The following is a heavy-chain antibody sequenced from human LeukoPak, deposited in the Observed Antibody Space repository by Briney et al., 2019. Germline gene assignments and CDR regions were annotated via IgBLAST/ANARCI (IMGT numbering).Heavy chain of an antibody. CDR1: GGTFSSYA. CDR2: IIPILGIA. CDR3: ARGDLRGYCSSTSCPRALFDY. D-gene: IGHD2-2*01. Sequence: ASVKVSCKASGGTFSSYAISWVRQAPGQGLEWMGRIIPILGIANYAQKFQGRVTITADKSTSTAYMELSSLRSEDTAVYYCARGDLRGYCSSTSCPRALFDYWGQGTLVTVSS. V-gene: IGHV1-69*04. J-gene: IGHJ4*02.